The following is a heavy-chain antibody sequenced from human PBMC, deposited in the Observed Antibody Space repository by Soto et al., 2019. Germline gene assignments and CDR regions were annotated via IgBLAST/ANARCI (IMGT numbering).Heavy chain of an antibody. Sequence: EVPLVESGGGLVQPGGSLRLSCAASGFTYSSYWMHWVRQAPGKGLVWVSRINSDGSSTSYADSVKGRFTISRDNAKNTLYLQMNSLRAEDTAVYYCARNRRYCSGGSCYSGMDVWGQGTTVTVSS. J-gene: IGHJ6*02. CDR1: GFTYSSYW. V-gene: IGHV3-74*01. D-gene: IGHD2-15*01. CDR3: ARNRRYCSGGSCYSGMDV. CDR2: INSDGSST.